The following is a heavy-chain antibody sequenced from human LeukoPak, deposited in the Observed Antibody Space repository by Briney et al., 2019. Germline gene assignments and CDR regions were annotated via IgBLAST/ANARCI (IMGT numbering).Heavy chain of an antibody. Sequence: ASVKVSCKASGFTFTSSAMQWVRQARGQRLEWIGWIVVGSGNTNYAQKFQGRVTMTRDTSTSTVYMELSSLRSEDTAVYYCARGPPIVGNWFDPWGQGTLVTVSS. CDR1: GFTFTSSA. J-gene: IGHJ5*02. D-gene: IGHD3-3*01. CDR2: IVVGSGNT. CDR3: ARGPPIVGNWFDP. V-gene: IGHV1-58*02.